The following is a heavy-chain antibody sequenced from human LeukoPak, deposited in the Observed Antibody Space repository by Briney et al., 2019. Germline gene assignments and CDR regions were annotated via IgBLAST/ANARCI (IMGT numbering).Heavy chain of an antibody. CDR1: GGTFSSYA. Sequence: ASVKVSCKASGGTFSSYAISWVRQAPGQGLEWMGIINPSGGSTSYAQKFQGRVTMTRNTSVSTAYMELSSLRSEDTAVYYCARVNPIQLWSNGYFDYWGQGTLVTVSS. V-gene: IGHV1-46*01. CDR3: ARVNPIQLWSNGYFDY. CDR2: INPSGGST. J-gene: IGHJ4*02. D-gene: IGHD5-18*01.